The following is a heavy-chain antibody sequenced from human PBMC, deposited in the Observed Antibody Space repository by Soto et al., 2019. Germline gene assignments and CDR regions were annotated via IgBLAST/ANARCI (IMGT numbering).Heavy chain of an antibody. D-gene: IGHD6-19*01. CDR2: IYYGGST. CDR3: ARGSVAARYNLLAP. CDR1: GGSISSYY. J-gene: IGHJ5*02. V-gene: IGHV4-59*01. Sequence: PSETLSLTCTVSGGSISSYYWSWIRQPPGKGLEWIGYIYYGGSTNSNPSLKSRVTMSVDTSKNQLSLKVSSVTAADTAVYYCARGSVAARYNLLAPWGQGTLVTGSS.